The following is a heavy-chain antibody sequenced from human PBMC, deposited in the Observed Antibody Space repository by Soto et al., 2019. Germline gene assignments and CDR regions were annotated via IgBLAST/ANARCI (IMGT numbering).Heavy chain of an antibody. V-gene: IGHV3-23*01. CDR3: AKLRLGSRTHDAFDI. J-gene: IGHJ3*02. Sequence: GGSLRLSCAASGFTFSSYAMSWVRQAPGKGLEWVSAISGSGGSTYYADSVKGRFTIARDNSKNTLYLQMNSLRAEDTAVYYCAKLRLGSRTHDAFDIWGQGTMVTVSS. CDR2: ISGSGGST. CDR1: GFTFSSYA. D-gene: IGHD6-19*01.